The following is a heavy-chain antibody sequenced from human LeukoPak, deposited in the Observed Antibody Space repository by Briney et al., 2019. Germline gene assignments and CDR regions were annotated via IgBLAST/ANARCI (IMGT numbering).Heavy chain of an antibody. V-gene: IGHV3-23*01. CDR2: ICGSGGCT. CDR1: GFTFNTYA. J-gene: IGHJ4*02. CDR3: AETTAGYSSGRSPAWPADC. D-gene: IGHD6-19*01. Sequence: PGGSLRLSCEASGFTFNTYAICWVRQAPGKGLEWVSGICGSGGCTYYADSVKGRFTIYRDNSRNTVYLQMNSLKADDTAVYYRAETTAGYSSGRSPAWPADCWAQGALVTVSS.